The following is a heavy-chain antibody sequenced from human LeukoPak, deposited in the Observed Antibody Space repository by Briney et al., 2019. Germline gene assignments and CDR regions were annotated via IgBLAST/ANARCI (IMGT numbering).Heavy chain of an antibody. Sequence: GASVKVSCKASGYMFIGYYMHWVRQAPGKGLEWMGRINPNSGGTKYAQKFQGRVTMTRDTSISTAYMELSRLRSGDTAVYYCARGGLILRYFVDYYYYYMDVWGKGTTVTVSS. V-gene: IGHV1-2*06. CDR1: GYMFIGYY. J-gene: IGHJ6*03. CDR3: ARGGLILRYFVDYYYYYMDV. CDR2: INPNSGGT. D-gene: IGHD3-9*01.